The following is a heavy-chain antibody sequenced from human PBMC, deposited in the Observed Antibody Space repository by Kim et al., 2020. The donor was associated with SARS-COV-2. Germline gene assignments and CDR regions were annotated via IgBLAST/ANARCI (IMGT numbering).Heavy chain of an antibody. Sequence: GGSLRLSCAASGFTFSSYAMHWVRQAPGKGLEWVAVISYDGSNKYYADSVKGRFTISRDNSKNTLYLQMNSLRAEDTAVYYCARDKRVVLAWFDPWGQGTLVTVSS. CDR2: ISYDGSNK. D-gene: IGHD2-15*01. CDR1: GFTFSSYA. V-gene: IGHV3-30*04. CDR3: ARDKRVVLAWFDP. J-gene: IGHJ5*02.